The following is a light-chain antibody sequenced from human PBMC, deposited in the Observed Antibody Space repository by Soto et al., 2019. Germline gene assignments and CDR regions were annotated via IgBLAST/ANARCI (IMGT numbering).Light chain of an antibody. J-gene: IGKJ1*01. V-gene: IGKV1-5*03. CDR3: QPYKRYTWT. CDR2: KAS. CDR1: QSISSW. Sequence: ILGTKSPSALSPSVGDRATITWQASQSISSWVAWYKQKPGKAPKLLSYKASSLERGVPSRCRGSGAGTEFTLTISSLPPDYFETYCCQPYKRYTWTFGQGTNVDI.